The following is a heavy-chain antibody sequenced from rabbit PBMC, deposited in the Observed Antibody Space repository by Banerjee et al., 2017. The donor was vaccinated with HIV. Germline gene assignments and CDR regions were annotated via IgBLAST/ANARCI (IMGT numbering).Heavy chain of an antibody. CDR1: GFSFSDKYV. Sequence: QEQLEESGGDLVKPEGSLTLTCTASGFSFSDKYVMSWVRQPPGKGLEWIGCIYAGSSGNTYYANWAKGRFTISKTSSTTVTLQMTSLTAADTATYFCASGYTYGYAGYAYESLWGQGTLVTVS. J-gene: IGHJ6*01. V-gene: IGHV1S45*01. CDR2: IYAGSSGNT. CDR3: ASGYTYGYAGYAYESL. D-gene: IGHD6-1*01.